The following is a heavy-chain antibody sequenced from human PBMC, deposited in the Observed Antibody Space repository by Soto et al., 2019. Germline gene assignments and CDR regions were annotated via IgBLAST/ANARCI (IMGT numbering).Heavy chain of an antibody. Sequence: QVQLAQSGAEVKKPGASVKVSCKASGYTFTNFGISWVRQAPGQGLEWMGWIIAYNGNTNYAQKFQGRVIMTTDTSTSTAYVGVRSLRFDHTAVYSRARGGTAIEYWCQGNLVSVSS. V-gene: IGHV1-18*01. CDR2: IIAYNGNT. CDR3: ARGGTAIEY. D-gene: IGHD2-21*02. J-gene: IGHJ4*02. CDR1: GYTFTNFG.